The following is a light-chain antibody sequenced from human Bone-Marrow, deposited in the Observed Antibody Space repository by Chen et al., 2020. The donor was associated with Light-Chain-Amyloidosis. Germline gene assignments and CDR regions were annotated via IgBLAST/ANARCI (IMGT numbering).Light chain of an antibody. CDR3: AAWDDSLNGWV. CDR2: SNN. V-gene: IGLV1-44*01. Sequence: QSLLTQPPSASGTPGQGVTISCSGSSSNIGSHTVNWYHQLPGTAPKLLIYSNNHRPSGVPDRFSGSKSGTSAFLAISGLQSEDEADYYCAAWDDSLNGWVFGGGTKLTVL. CDR1: SSNIGSHT. J-gene: IGLJ3*02.